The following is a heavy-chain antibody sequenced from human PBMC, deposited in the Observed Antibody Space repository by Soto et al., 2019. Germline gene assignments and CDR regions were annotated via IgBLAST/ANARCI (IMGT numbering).Heavy chain of an antibody. D-gene: IGHD6-19*01. CDR2: INHSGST. CDR3: ARSGYNSGWYVY. CDR1: GGSFSGYY. V-gene: IGHV4-34*01. J-gene: IGHJ4*02. Sequence: SETLSLTCAVYGGSFSGYYWSWIRQPPWKGLEWIGEINHSGSTNYNPSLKSRVTISVDTSKNQFSLKLSSVTAADTAVYYCARSGYNSGWYVYWGQGTLVTVSS.